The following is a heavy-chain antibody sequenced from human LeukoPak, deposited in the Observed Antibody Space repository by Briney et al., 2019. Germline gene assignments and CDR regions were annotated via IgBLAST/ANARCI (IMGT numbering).Heavy chain of an antibody. J-gene: IGHJ5*02. D-gene: IGHD2/OR15-2a*01. Sequence: SETLSLTFSVSGDSISSGYYWGWIGHPPGKGLEGIGSIYHAGLIYYNPSLTSRVTISVATSKNQFSLTLSSVTAADTAVFYCARDKTTFGSNNWFDPWGQGTLVTVSS. V-gene: IGHV4-38-2*02. CDR1: GDSISSGYY. CDR2: IYHAGLI. CDR3: ARDKTTFGSNNWFDP.